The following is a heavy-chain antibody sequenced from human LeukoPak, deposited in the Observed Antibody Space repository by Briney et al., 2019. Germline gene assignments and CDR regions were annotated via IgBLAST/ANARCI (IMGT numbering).Heavy chain of an antibody. D-gene: IGHD2-21*02. CDR3: AKNGVYCDVHCPADY. Sequence: HSGGSLRLSCAASGFTFSNYGMNWVRQAPGKGLEWVAVIWSDGRNKYYADSVKGRFTISRDNSKNTLYLQMNSLRADDTAVYYCAKNGVYCDVHCPADYWGQGTLVTVSS. CDR2: IWSDGRNK. J-gene: IGHJ4*02. CDR1: GFTFSNYG. V-gene: IGHV3-33*06.